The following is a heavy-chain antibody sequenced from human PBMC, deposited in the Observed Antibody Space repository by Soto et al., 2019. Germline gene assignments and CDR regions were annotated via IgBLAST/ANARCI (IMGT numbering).Heavy chain of an antibody. CDR3: NTDIGLYGLDI. CDR1: GLSFTTAW. Sequence: EVLLVESGGGLVKAGESLRLSCAASGLSFTTAWMSWVRQAPGKGLEWVGRIKSETDGGTTDYAAPVKGRFTISRDDSRNTLYLQMNSLKTEATAQYYCNTDIGLYGLDIWGQGTTVTVSS. D-gene: IGHD3-10*01. V-gene: IGHV3-15*01. J-gene: IGHJ6*02. CDR2: IKSETDGGTT.